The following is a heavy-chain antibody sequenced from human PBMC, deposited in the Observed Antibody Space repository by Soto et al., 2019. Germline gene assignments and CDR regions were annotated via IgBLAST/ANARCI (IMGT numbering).Heavy chain of an antibody. Sequence: GESLKISCKGPGYSFTSYWISWVRQMPGKGLEWMGRIDPSDSYTNYSPSFQGHVTISADKSICTAYLQWSSLKASDTAMYYCARHGVSLGYLGSRSFLPTRLWGKGTLVTVSS. J-gene: IGHJ4*02. CDR3: ARHGVSLGYLGSRSFLPTRL. CDR1: GYSFTSYW. D-gene: IGHD6-13*01. V-gene: IGHV5-10-1*01. CDR2: IDPSDSYT.